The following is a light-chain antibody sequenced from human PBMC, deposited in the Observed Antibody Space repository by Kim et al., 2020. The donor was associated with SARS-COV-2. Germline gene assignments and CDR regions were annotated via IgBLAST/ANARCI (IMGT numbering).Light chain of an antibody. CDR2: EVR. CDR3: CSYAGATKYV. J-gene: IGLJ1*01. V-gene: IGLV2-23*02. Sequence: QSALTQPASVSGSPGQSITIFCTGTSGDVGRYNLVSWYEQRPGKAPNLIVYEVRRRPSGVSNRFAGSKSGNTASLTISGLQAEDEADYYCCSYAGATKYVFGTGTKVIVL. CDR1: SGDVGRYNL.